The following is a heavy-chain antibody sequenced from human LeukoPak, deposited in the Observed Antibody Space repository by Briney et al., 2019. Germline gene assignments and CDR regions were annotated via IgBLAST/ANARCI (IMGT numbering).Heavy chain of an antibody. D-gene: IGHD6-19*01. Sequence: SETLSLTCTVSGGSISSYYWSWIRQPPGKGLEWIGYIYYSGSTNYNPSLKSRVTISVDTSKNQFSLKLSSVTAADTAVYYCARDRGFSSGWQHLTFAYWAREPLVPVP. CDR1: GGSISSYY. J-gene: IGHJ4*02. CDR3: ARDRGFSSGWQHLTFAY. V-gene: IGHV4-59*01. CDR2: IYYSGST.